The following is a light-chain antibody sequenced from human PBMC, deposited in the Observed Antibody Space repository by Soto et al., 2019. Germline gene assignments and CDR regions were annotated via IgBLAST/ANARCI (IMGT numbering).Light chain of an antibody. Sequence: EIVLTQSPGTLSLSPGESATLSCRASQSVSSSYLAWYQQKPGQAPRLLIYGASSRATGIPDRFSGSGSGTDFTLTISRLEPEDFELYYCQQYGSSPRTFGQGTKVEIK. J-gene: IGKJ1*01. V-gene: IGKV3-20*01. CDR3: QQYGSSPRT. CDR1: QSVSSSY. CDR2: GAS.